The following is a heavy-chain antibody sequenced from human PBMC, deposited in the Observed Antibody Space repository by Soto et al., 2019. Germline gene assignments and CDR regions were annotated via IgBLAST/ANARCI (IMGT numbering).Heavy chain of an antibody. J-gene: IGHJ6*02. CDR2: IGTAGDT. V-gene: IGHV3-13*01. CDR3: ARQQLVDYYYYGMDV. CDR1: GFTFSSYD. D-gene: IGHD6-6*01. Sequence: PGGSLRLSCAASGFTFSSYDMHWVRQATGKGLEWVSAIGTAGDTYYPGSVKGRFTISRENAKNSLYLQMNSLRAEDTAVYYCARQQLVDYYYYGMDVWGQGTTVTVSS.